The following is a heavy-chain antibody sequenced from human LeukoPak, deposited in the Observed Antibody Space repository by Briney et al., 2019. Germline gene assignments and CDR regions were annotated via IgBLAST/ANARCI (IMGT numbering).Heavy chain of an antibody. CDR2: INPNSGGT. CDR3: ARDYGSVVVKNWFDP. J-gene: IGHJ5*02. V-gene: IGHV1-2*02. D-gene: IGHD3-22*01. Sequence: ASVKVSCKASGYTFTGYYMHWVRQAPGQGLEWMGWINPNSGGTNYAQKFQGRVTMTRDTSINTAYMELSRLRSDDTAVYYCARDYGSVVVKNWFDPWGQGTLVTVSS. CDR1: GYTFTGYY.